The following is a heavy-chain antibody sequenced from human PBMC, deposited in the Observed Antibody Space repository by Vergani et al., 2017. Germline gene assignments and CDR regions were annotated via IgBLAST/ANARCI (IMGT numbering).Heavy chain of an antibody. CDR1: GFTFSSYA. CDR2: ISGSGGST. Sequence: EVQLLESGGGSAQPGESLRLSCVASGFTFSSYAMSWVRQAPGKGLEWVSAISGSGGSTYYADSVKGRFTISRDNSKNTLYLQMNSLRAEDTAVYYCAKIAAAGEVFDYWGQGTLVTVSS. CDR3: AKIAAAGEVFDY. J-gene: IGHJ4*02. D-gene: IGHD6-13*01. V-gene: IGHV3-23*01.